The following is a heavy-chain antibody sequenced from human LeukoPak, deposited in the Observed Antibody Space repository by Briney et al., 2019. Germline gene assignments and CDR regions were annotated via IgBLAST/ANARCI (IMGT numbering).Heavy chain of an antibody. D-gene: IGHD3-22*01. V-gene: IGHV3-30*02. CDR2: IRYDGSNK. J-gene: IGHJ4*02. CDR1: GFTFSNYG. Sequence: GGSLRLSCAASGFTFSNYGLHWVRQAPGKGLEWVAFIRYDGSNKYYADSVKGRFTISRDNSKNTLYLQMNSLRAEDTAVYYCAKDIVIRSDYYDSSGPDYWGQGTLVTVSS. CDR3: AKDIVIRSDYYDSSGPDY.